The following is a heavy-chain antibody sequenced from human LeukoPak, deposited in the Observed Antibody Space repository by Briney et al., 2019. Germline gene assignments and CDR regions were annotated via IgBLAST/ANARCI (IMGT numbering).Heavy chain of an antibody. Sequence: SQTLSLTCTVSGGSISSGGYYWSWIRQHPGKGLEWIGYIYYSGSTYYSPSLKSRATMSIDTSKNQFSLELSSVTAADTAVYYCATESWKTAIFNSWGQGTLLTVSS. J-gene: IGHJ4*02. CDR3: ATESWKTAIFNS. D-gene: IGHD1-1*01. V-gene: IGHV4-30-4*08. CDR1: GGSISSGGYY. CDR2: IYYSGST.